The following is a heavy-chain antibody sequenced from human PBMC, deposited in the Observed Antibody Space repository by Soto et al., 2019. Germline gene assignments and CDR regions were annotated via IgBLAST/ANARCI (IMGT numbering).Heavy chain of an antibody. D-gene: IGHD2-8*01. CDR1: GAFSSTYY. Sequence: QVQLQESGPGLVKPSETLSLTCTVSGAFSSTYYWSWIRQPPGKGLEWIGYMNNIGRTNYNPSLKSRFTISLDTSKSQFSLKLSSVIAADTAVYYCARSFCRDAVRCNWFDPWGLGTLVTASS. CDR3: ARSFCRDAVRCNWFDP. V-gene: IGHV4-59*01. CDR2: MNNIGRT. J-gene: IGHJ5*02.